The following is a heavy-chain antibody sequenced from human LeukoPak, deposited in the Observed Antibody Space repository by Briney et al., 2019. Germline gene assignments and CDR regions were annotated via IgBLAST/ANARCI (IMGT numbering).Heavy chain of an antibody. J-gene: IGHJ6*03. D-gene: IGHD4-17*01. V-gene: IGHV3-30*04. CDR1: GFTFSSYA. CDR2: ISYDGSNK. Sequence: GGSLRLSCAASGFTFSSYAMHWVRQAPGKGLEWVAVISYDGSNKYYADSVKGRFTISRDNSKNTLYLQMNSLRAEDTAVYYCARGQEKGIFGDYVKNYYYMDVWGKGTTVTVSS. CDR3: ARGQEKGIFGDYVKNYYYMDV.